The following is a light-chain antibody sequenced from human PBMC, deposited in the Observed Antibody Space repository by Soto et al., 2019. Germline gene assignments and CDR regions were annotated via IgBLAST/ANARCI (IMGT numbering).Light chain of an antibody. J-gene: IGKJ2*01. Sequence: DIQMTQSPSSLSASVGDRVTITCQASQDISNYLNWYQQKPGKAPKLLIYDASNLETGVPSRFSGSGSVTDFTFTISSLQPEDIATYSCQHYDNLPYTFGQWTKLEIK. CDR3: QHYDNLPYT. CDR2: DAS. V-gene: IGKV1-33*01. CDR1: QDISNY.